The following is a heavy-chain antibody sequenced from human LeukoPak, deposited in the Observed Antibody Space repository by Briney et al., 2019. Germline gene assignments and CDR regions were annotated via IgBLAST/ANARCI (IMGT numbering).Heavy chain of an antibody. CDR3: ARDQGARWEPYFDY. D-gene: IGHD1-26*01. CDR1: GYTFTSHG. CDR2: ISAYNGNT. V-gene: IGHV1-18*01. J-gene: IGHJ4*02. Sequence: ASVKVSCKASGYTFTSHGISWVRQAPGQGLEWMGWISAYNGNTNYAQKLQGRVTMTTDTSTSTAYMELRSLRSDDTAVYYCARDQGARWEPYFDYWGQGTLVTVSS.